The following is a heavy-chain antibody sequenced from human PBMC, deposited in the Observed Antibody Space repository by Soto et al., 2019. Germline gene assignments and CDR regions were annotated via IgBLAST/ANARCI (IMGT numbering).Heavy chain of an antibody. D-gene: IGHD2-2*01. J-gene: IGHJ6*02. CDR1: GFTLSDFA. V-gene: IGHV3-30-3*01. CDR2: ISYDGSNK. Sequence: GGSLRLSCAASGFTLSDFAMHWVRQAPGKGLEWVAVISYDGSNKYYADSVKGRFTISRDNSKNTLYLQMNSLRAEDTAVYYCARERNHCISTSCYVRYYYYGMDVWGQGTKVTVSS. CDR3: ARERNHCISTSCYVRYYYYGMDV.